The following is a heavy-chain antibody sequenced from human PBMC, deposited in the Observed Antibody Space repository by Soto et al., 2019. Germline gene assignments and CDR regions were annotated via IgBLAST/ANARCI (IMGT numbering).Heavy chain of an antibody. CDR3: AKLSGRLPDFDY. V-gene: IGHV3-30*18. D-gene: IGHD3-10*01. CDR1: GFTFSSYG. Sequence: QVQLVESGGGVVQPGRSLRLSCAASGFTFSSYGMHWVRQAPGKGLEWVAVISYDGSNKYYADSVKGRFTISRDNSKNTLYLQMNSLRAEDTAVYYGAKLSGRLPDFDYWGQGTLVTVSS. CDR2: ISYDGSNK. J-gene: IGHJ4*02.